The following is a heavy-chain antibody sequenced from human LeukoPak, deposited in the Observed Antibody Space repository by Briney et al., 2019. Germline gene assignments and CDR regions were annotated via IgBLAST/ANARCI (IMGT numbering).Heavy chain of an antibody. CDR2: INPNSGGT. V-gene: IGHV1-2*02. CDR3: ARVSSYSSGWPEDY. D-gene: IGHD6-19*01. CDR1: GYTFTGYY. J-gene: IGHJ4*02. Sequence: ASVKVSCKASGYTFTGYYMHWVRQAPGQGLEWMGWINPNSGGTNYAQKFQGRVTMTRDTSISTAYMELSSLRSEDTAVYYCARVSSYSSGWPEDYWGQGTLVTVSS.